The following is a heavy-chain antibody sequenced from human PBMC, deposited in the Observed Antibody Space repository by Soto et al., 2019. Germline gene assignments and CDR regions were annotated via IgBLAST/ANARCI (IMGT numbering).Heavy chain of an antibody. CDR3: ASPITMVRGVTYPYYYYYGMDV. CDR1: GGTFSSYA. V-gene: IGHV1-69*01. J-gene: IGHJ6*02. Sequence: QVQLVQSGAEVKKPGSSVKVSCKASGGTFSSYAISWVRQAPGQGLEWMVGIIPIFGTANYAQKFQGRVTITADESTSTAYMELSSLRSEDTAVYYCASPITMVRGVTYPYYYYYGMDVWGQGTTVTVSS. D-gene: IGHD3-10*01. CDR2: IIPIFGTA.